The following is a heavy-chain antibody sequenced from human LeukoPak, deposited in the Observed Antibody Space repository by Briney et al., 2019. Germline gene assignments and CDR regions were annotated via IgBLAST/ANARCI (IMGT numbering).Heavy chain of an antibody. D-gene: IGHD3-10*01. CDR1: GGSFSGYY. Sequence: SETLSLTCAVYGGSFSGYYWSWIRQPPGKGLEWIGEINHSGSTNYNPSLKSRVTISVGTSKNQFSLKLSSVTAADTAVYYCCGRGVINDYWGQGTLVTVSS. CDR2: INHSGST. J-gene: IGHJ4*02. V-gene: IGHV4-34*01. CDR3: CGRGVINDY.